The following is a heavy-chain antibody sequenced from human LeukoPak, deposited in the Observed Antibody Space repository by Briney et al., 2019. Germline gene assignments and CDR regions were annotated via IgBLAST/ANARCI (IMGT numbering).Heavy chain of an antibody. D-gene: IGHD5-18*01. CDR1: GFTFSSYS. CDR3: ARSIRGYSYVLDY. V-gene: IGHV3-21*04. Sequence: GGSLRLSCAASGFTFSSYSMNWVRQAPGKGLEWVSSISSSSSYIYYADSVKGRFTISRDNSKNTLYLQMNSLRAEDTAVYYCARSIRGYSYVLDYWGQGTLVTVSS. J-gene: IGHJ4*02. CDR2: ISSSSSYI.